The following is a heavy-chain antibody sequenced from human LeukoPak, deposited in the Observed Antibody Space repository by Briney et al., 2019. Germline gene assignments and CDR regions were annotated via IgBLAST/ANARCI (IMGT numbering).Heavy chain of an antibody. V-gene: IGHV1-69*06. CDR2: IIPIFGTA. Sequence: SVKVSCKASGYTFTGYYMHWVRQAPGQGLEWMGGIIPIFGTANYAQKFQGRVTITADKSTSTAYMELSSLRSEDTAVYYCARTSGDRIAAAGTGDNWFDPWGQGTLVTVSS. CDR1: GYTFTGYY. J-gene: IGHJ5*02. D-gene: IGHD6-13*01. CDR3: ARTSGDRIAAAGTGDNWFDP.